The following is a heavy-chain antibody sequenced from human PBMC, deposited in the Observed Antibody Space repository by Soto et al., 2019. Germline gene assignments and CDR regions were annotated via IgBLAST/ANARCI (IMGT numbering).Heavy chain of an antibody. D-gene: IGHD5-12*01. CDR1: GGSFSGYY. V-gene: IGHV4-34*01. CDR3: ARGTTLPIVATPYFDY. J-gene: IGHJ4*02. CDR2: INHSGST. Sequence: QVQLQQWGAGLLKPSETLSLTCAVYGGSFSGYYWSWIRQPPGKGLEWIGEINHSGSTNYNPSLKSRVTISVDTSKNQFSQKLSSVTAADTAVYYCARGTTLPIVATPYFDYWGQGTLVTVSS.